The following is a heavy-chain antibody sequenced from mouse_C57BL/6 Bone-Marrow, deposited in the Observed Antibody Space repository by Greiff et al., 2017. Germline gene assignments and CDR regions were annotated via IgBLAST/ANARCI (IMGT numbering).Heavy chain of an antibody. CDR1: GYTFTSYG. CDR2: IYPRSGNT. Sequence: VMLVESGAELARPGASVKLSCKASGYTFTSYGISWVKQRTGQGLEWIGEIYPRSGNTYYNEKFKGKATLTADKSSSTAYMELRSLTSEDSAVYFCARPDGYFPFAYWGQGTLVTVSA. CDR3: ARPDGYFPFAY. D-gene: IGHD2-3*01. J-gene: IGHJ3*01. V-gene: IGHV1-81*01.